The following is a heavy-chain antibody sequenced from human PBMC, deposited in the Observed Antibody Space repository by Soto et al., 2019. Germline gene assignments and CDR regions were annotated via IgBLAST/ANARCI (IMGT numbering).Heavy chain of an antibody. CDR2: IRSKAYGGTT. Sequence: GSLRLSCRTSGFTFFDYAIIFFRHSPFKWLEWVAFIRSKAYGGTTEYAASVKGRFTISRDDSKSIAYLQMNSLKAEDTAVYYCTREEKWELLSYYYGMDVWGQGTTVTVSS. D-gene: IGHD1-26*01. J-gene: IGHJ6*02. V-gene: IGHV3-49*03. CDR3: TREEKWELLSYYYGMDV. CDR1: GFTFFDYA.